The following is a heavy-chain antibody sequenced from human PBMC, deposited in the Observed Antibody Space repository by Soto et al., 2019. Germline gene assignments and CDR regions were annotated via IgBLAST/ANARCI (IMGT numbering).Heavy chain of an antibody. D-gene: IGHD4-17*01. CDR3: ARGVTSEKVDS. CDR1: GGSISNNHYC. CDR2: IYDGGRN. Sequence: QVQLQESGPGLVKPSQTLSLTCTVSGGSISNNHYCWSWIRQSPGQGLERIGHIYDGGRNYNNTSLKSRLTISADTSKNQFSLTLTSVTGADTAVYYCARGVTSEKVDSWGQETLVTVSS. V-gene: IGHV4-30-4*01. J-gene: IGHJ4*02.